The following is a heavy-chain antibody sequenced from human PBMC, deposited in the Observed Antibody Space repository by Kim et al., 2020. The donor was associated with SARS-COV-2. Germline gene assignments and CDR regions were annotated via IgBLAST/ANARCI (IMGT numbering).Heavy chain of an antibody. D-gene: IGHD2-21*01. CDR2: ISGDGSDT. J-gene: IGHJ4*02. CDR1: GFTFEDYA. Sequence: GGSLRLSCAASGFTFEDYAMHWVRQAPGKALEWVSLISGDGSDTYYAASVKGRFTISRDNSKNSLYLQMNSLRTEDTAFYYCAKDIVDLVMVIAAPAFDSWGKGVLVTVSS. CDR3: AKDIVDLVMVIAAPAFDS. V-gene: IGHV3-43*02.